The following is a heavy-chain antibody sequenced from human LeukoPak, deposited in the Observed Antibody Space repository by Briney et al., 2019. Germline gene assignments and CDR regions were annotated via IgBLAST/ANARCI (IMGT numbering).Heavy chain of an antibody. CDR1: GFTFSTYW. J-gene: IGHJ4*02. CDR2: ISGDESNT. D-gene: IGHD6-19*01. Sequence: PGGSLRLSCAASGFTFSTYWMHWVRQAPGKGLVWVSRISGDESNTNYADSVEGRFTISRDNAKNTLYPQMNSLRAEDTAVYYCARGVYSSGWYLGVWGQGTLVTVSS. CDR3: ARGVYSSGWYLGV. V-gene: IGHV3-74*01.